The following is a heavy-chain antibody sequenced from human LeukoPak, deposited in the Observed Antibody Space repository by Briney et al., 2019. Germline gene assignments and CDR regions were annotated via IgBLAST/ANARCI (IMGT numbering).Heavy chain of an antibody. CDR1: GGSSSGYD. D-gene: IGHD5-18*01. Sequence: SETLSLTCTELGGSSSGYDWSLILEPPGKRLERIGYIYYSGSTNYNPSLKSRVTISVDTSKNQFSLKLSSVTAADTAVYYCAREVEAGYSYGHILDYWGQRTLVTVSS. J-gene: IGHJ4*02. V-gene: IGHV4-59*01. CDR3: AREVEAGYSYGHILDY. CDR2: IYYSGST.